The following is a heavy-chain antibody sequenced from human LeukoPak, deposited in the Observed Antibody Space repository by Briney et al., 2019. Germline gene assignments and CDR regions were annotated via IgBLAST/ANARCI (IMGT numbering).Heavy chain of an antibody. CDR1: GFTFNNYA. J-gene: IGHJ5*02. V-gene: IGHV3-23*01. Sequence: GGSLRLSCAASGFTFNNYAMSWVRQAPGKGLEWVLVISGSGGSTYYADSVKGRFTISRDNSKNTLYLQMNSLRAEETAVYYCAKDRGVIVPAGMATWGQGTLVTVSS. CDR2: ISGSGGST. D-gene: IGHD2-2*01. CDR3: AKDRGVIVPAGMAT.